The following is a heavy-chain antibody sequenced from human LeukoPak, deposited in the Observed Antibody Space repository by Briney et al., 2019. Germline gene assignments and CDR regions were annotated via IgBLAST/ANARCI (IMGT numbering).Heavy chain of an antibody. D-gene: IGHD6-13*01. Sequence: GGSLRLSCAASGFTFSSYSMNWVRQAPGKGLEWVSSISSSSSYIYYADSVKGRFTTSRDNAKNSLYLQMNSLRAEDTAVYYCARVLGHSNSWYPDHWGQGTLVTVSS. CDR2: ISSSSSYI. CDR1: GFTFSSYS. V-gene: IGHV3-21*01. CDR3: ARVLGHSNSWYPDH. J-gene: IGHJ4*02.